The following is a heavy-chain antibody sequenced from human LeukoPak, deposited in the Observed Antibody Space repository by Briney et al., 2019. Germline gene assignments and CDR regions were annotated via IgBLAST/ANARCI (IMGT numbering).Heavy chain of an antibody. CDR1: GGSISSYY. Sequence: PSETLSLTCTVSGGSISSYYWSWIRQPPGKGLEWIGYIYYSGSTNYNPSLKSRVTISVDTSKNQFSLKLSSVTAADTAVYYCARVTGYDELDYWGQGTLVTVSS. CDR3: ARVTGYDELDY. D-gene: IGHD5-12*01. V-gene: IGHV4-59*01. J-gene: IGHJ4*02. CDR2: IYYSGST.